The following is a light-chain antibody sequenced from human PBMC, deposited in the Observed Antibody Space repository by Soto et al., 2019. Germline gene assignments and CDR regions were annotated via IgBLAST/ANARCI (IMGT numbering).Light chain of an antibody. V-gene: IGKV3-20*01. Sequence: EIVLTQSPATLSLSPGERATLSCRASQSVNTYLAWYQQKPGQPPRLLIYDASNRAAGIPARFSGSGSGTDFTLSISRLEPEDFAVYYCQQYGVSPTFGGGTKVDIK. J-gene: IGKJ4*01. CDR3: QQYGVSPT. CDR1: QSVNTY. CDR2: DAS.